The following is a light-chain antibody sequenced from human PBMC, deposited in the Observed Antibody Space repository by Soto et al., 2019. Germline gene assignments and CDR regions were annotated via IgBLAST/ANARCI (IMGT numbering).Light chain of an antibody. Sequence: EILLTQSPCTLSLSPGERATLSCRASQSVSSSYLVWHQQKPGQAPRLLIYAASRRATGIPERFSGSGSGTDFTLTISRLAPEDFEVYYCQQYGSSPSTFGQGTKVDIK. V-gene: IGKV3-20*01. J-gene: IGKJ1*01. CDR1: QSVSSSY. CDR3: QQYGSSPST. CDR2: AAS.